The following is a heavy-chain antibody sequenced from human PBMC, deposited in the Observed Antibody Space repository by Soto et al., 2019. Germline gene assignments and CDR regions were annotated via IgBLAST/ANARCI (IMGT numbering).Heavy chain of an antibody. D-gene: IGHD6-19*01. J-gene: IGHJ4*02. CDR1: GYTFTSYG. Sequence: ASVKVSCKASGYTFTSYGISWVRQAPGQGLEWMGWISAYNGNTNYAQKLQGRVTMTTDTSTSTAYMELRSLRSDDTAVYYCARNRPDGYSSGWTPVYWGQGTLVTVPS. CDR3: ARNRPDGYSSGWTPVY. V-gene: IGHV1-18*01. CDR2: ISAYNGNT.